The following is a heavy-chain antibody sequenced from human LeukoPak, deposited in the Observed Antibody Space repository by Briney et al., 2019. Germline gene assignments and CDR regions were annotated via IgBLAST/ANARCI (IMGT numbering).Heavy chain of an antibody. CDR3: AKDRSYSGFAPLDY. Sequence: GGSLRLSCTASGFTFSDYGMHWVRQAPGKGLEWVAVTAHDGRNNLYAESGRGRFTISRDNSKNTLYLQMNSLRAEDTAMYYCAKDRSYSGFAPLDYWGQGTLVTVSS. V-gene: IGHV3-30*18. CDR2: TAHDGRNN. D-gene: IGHD5-12*01. CDR1: GFTFSDYG. J-gene: IGHJ4*02.